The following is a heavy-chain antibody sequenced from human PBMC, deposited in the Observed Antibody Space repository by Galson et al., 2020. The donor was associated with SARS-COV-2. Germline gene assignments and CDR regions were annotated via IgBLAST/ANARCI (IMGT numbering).Heavy chain of an antibody. J-gene: IGHJ4*02. D-gene: IGHD3-16*02. CDR1: AFKLRPSA. CDR3: VKGTGYTENYRHLQYYFDY. Sequence: GGSLTLSCTASAFKLRPSAMGWVRQAPGRGLEWVSVIIGSGGRTSYADSVKDRITMSRDNSKNMVFMQMDSLRGEDTAVYYCVKGTGYTENYRHLQYYFDYWGQGSLVTVAS. V-gene: IGHV3-23*01. CDR2: IIGSGGRT.